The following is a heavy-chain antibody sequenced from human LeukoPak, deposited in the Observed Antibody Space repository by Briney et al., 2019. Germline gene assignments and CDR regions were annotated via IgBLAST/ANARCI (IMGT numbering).Heavy chain of an antibody. Sequence: PSETLSLTCAVYGGSFSGYYWSWIRQPPGKGLEWIGEINHSGSTNYNPSLKSRVTISVDTPKNQFSLKLSSVTAADTAVYYCARARGSSSWYGYFDYWGQGTLVTVSS. D-gene: IGHD6-13*01. CDR3: ARARGSSSWYGYFDY. V-gene: IGHV4-34*01. J-gene: IGHJ4*02. CDR1: GGSFSGYY. CDR2: INHSGST.